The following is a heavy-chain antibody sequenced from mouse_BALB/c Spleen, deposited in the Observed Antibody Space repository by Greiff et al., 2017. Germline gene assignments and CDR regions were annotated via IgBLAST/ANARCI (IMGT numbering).Heavy chain of an antibody. V-gene: IGHV2-2*02. J-gene: IGHJ4*01. D-gene: IGHD2-1*01. CDR3: ATSIYYGNYYYAMDY. CDR1: GFSLTSYG. CDR2: IWSGGST. Sequence: VQLQQSGPGLVQPSQSLSITCTVSGFSLTSYGVHWVRQSPGKGLEWLGVIWSGGSTDYNAAFISRLSISKDNSKSQVFFKMNSLQANDTAIYYCATSIYYGNYYYAMDYWGQGTSVTVSS.